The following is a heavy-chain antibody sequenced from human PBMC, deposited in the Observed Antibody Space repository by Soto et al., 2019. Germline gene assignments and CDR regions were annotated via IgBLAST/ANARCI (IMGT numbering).Heavy chain of an antibody. D-gene: IGHD6-13*01. CDR2: IDPSDSYT. V-gene: IGHV5-10-1*01. CDR3: ARISRRGSSSWVFYYYYYGMDV. J-gene: IGHJ6*02. CDR1: GYSFTSYW. Sequence: GESLKISCKGSGYSFTSYWISWVRQMPGKGLEWMGRIDPSDSYTNYSPSFQGHVTISADKSISTAYLQWSSLKASDTAMYYCARISRRGSSSWVFYYYYYGMDVWGQGTTVTVSS.